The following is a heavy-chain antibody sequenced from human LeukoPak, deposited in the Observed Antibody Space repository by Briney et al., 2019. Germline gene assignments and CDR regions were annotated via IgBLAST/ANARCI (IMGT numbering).Heavy chain of an antibody. CDR2: IIPILGIA. V-gene: IGHV1-69*02. D-gene: IGHD3-9*01. Sequence: GASVKVSCKASGGTFSSYTISWVRQAPGQGLEWMGRIIPILGIANYAQKFQGRVTITADKSTSTAYMELSSLRSEDTAVYYCARLTYYDILTGYNVDYWGQGTLVTVSP. CDR1: GGTFSSYT. J-gene: IGHJ4*02. CDR3: ARLTYYDILTGYNVDY.